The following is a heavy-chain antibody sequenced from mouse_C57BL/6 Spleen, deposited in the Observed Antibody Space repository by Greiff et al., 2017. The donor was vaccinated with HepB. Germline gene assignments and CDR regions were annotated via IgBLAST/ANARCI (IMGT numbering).Heavy chain of an antibody. CDR2: ISSGGSYT. Sequence: EVKLVESGGDLVKPGGSLKLSCAASGFTFSSYGMSWVRQTPDKRLEWVATISSGGSYTYYPDSVKGRFTISRDNAKNTLYLQMSSLKSEDTAMYYCARVYGSSLHWYFDVWGTGTTVTVSS. CDR1: GFTFSSYG. CDR3: ARVYGSSLHWYFDV. D-gene: IGHD1-1*01. J-gene: IGHJ1*03. V-gene: IGHV5-6*01.